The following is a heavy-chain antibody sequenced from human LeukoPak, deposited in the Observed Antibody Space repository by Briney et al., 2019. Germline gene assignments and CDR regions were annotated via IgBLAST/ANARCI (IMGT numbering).Heavy chain of an antibody. CDR1: GVSISSSTYF. CDR3: ARTGVVRVTDHDAFDI. J-gene: IGHJ3*02. D-gene: IGHD2-21*02. Sequence: SETLSLTCTVSGVSISSSTYFWGWIRQPPGKGLEWIGSIFNSRSTYYIPSLRSRATTSVDTSKNQFSLKLTSVTAGDTAVYYCARTGVVRVTDHDAFDIWGRGTVVTVSS. V-gene: IGHV4-39*01. CDR2: IFNSRST.